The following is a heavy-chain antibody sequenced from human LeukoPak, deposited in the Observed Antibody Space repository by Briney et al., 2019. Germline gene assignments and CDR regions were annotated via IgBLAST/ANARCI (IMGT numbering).Heavy chain of an antibody. CDR2: ISSSSSYI. CDR3: AKGGIAVAGTWFDP. Sequence: GGSLRLSCAASGFTFSSYNMNWVRQAPGKGLEWVSSISSSSSYIYYADSVKGRFTISRDNARNSLYLQMNSLRAEDMALYYCAKGGIAVAGTWFDPWGQGTLVTVSS. D-gene: IGHD6-19*01. J-gene: IGHJ5*02. CDR1: GFTFSSYN. V-gene: IGHV3-21*04.